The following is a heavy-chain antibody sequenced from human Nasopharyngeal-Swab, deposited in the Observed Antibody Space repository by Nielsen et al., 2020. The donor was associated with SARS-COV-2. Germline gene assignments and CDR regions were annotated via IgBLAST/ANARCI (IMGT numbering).Heavy chain of an antibody. Sequence: ASVKVSCKASGYTFSDYYMEWVRQALGQGLEWMGRINPNSGGTNYAQKFQGRVTMTRDTSLTTGTMELSGLRSDDTAVYFCSRVPRVGGYSYGYDYWGQGTLVTVSS. J-gene: IGHJ4*02. V-gene: IGHV1-2*06. CDR1: GYTFSDYY. D-gene: IGHD5-18*01. CDR2: INPNSGGT. CDR3: SRVPRVGGYSYGYDY.